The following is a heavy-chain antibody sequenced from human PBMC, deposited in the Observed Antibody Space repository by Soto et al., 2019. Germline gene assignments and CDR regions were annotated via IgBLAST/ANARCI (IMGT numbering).Heavy chain of an antibody. V-gene: IGHV4-34*01. CDR1: GGSFSGYY. D-gene: IGHD6-13*01. CDR2: INHSGST. Sequence: SETLSLTCAVYGGSFSGYYWSWIRQPPGKGLEWMGEINHSGSTNYNPSLKSRVTISVDTSKNQFSLKLSSVTAAYTAVYYCARGKTSGSPGGPWGQGTLVTVSS. J-gene: IGHJ5*02. CDR3: ARGKTSGSPGGP.